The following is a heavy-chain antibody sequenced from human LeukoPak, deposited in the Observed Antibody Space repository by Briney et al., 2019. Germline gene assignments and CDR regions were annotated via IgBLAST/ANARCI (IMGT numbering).Heavy chain of an antibody. V-gene: IGHV4-59*01. CDR2: IYSRGTT. Sequence: SETLSLTCTVSGGSISSYYWSWIRQPPGKGLEWIGYIYSRGTTNYNPSLKSRVTILLDTSKNQFSLRLSSVTAADTAVYYCARDSEDTAMVYYFDYWGQGTLVTVSS. CDR3: ARDSEDTAMVYYFDY. D-gene: IGHD5-18*01. CDR1: GGSISSYY. J-gene: IGHJ4*02.